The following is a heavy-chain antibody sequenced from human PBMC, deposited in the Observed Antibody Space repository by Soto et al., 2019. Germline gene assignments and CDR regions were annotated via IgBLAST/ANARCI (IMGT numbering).Heavy chain of an antibody. D-gene: IGHD6-19*01. CDR1: GFTFSSYA. Sequence: QVQLVESGGGVVQPGRSLRLSCAASGFTFSSYAMHWVRQAPGKGLEWVAVISYDGSNKYYADSVKGRFTISRDNSKNTLYLQMNSLRAEDTAVYYCARDSSGWDVFLRYYYGMDVWGQGTTVTVSS. CDR3: ARDSSGWDVFLRYYYGMDV. V-gene: IGHV3-30-3*01. CDR2: ISYDGSNK. J-gene: IGHJ6*02.